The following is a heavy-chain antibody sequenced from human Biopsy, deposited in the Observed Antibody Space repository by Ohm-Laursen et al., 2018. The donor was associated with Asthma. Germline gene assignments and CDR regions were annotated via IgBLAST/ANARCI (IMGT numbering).Heavy chain of an antibody. D-gene: IGHD2-8*01. CDR2: IKSKTDGGTT. CDR3: TTDALLYSSADY. J-gene: IGHJ4*02. CDR1: GFTFGNAW. Sequence: SLRLSCAAAGFTFGNAWMSWVRQAPGKGLEWVGRIKSKTDGGTTDYAAPVKGRFTISRDDSKNTLYLQMNSLKTEDTAVYYCTTDALLYSSADYWGQGTLVTVSS. V-gene: IGHV3-15*01.